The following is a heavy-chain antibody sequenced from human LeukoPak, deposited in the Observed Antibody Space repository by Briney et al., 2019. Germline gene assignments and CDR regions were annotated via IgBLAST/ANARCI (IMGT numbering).Heavy chain of an antibody. Sequence: GGSLRLSCAASGFTFSSYAMHWVRQAPGKGREGVAVISYDGSNKYYADSVKGRFTISRDNSKNTLYLQMNSLRAEDTAVYYCARASSSGWPLDYYGMDVWGQGTTVTVSS. D-gene: IGHD6-19*01. J-gene: IGHJ6*02. CDR2: ISYDGSNK. CDR1: GFTFSSYA. CDR3: ARASSSGWPLDYYGMDV. V-gene: IGHV3-30-3*01.